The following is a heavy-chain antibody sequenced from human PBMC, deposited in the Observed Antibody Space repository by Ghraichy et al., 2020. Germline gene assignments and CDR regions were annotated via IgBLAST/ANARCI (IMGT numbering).Heavy chain of an antibody. CDR1: GFTVSSNY. CDR2: IYSGGST. Sequence: GESLNISCAASGFTVSSNYMSWVRQAPGKGLEWVSVIYSGGSTYYADSVKGRFTISRDNSKNTLYLQMNSLRAEDTAVYYCARDGGNSNWYFDLWGRGTLVTVSS. V-gene: IGHV3-53*01. D-gene: IGHD1-7*01. CDR3: ARDGGNSNWYFDL. J-gene: IGHJ2*01.